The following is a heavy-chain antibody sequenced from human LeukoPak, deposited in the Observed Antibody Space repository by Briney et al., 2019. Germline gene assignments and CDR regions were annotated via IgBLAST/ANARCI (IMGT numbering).Heavy chain of an antibody. CDR1: NGSFSNYY. J-gene: IGHJ4*02. V-gene: IGHV4-34*01. Sequence: SETLSLTCAVFNGSFSNYYWSWTRQSPGKRLEWIGEINRGSTNYNPSLKTRVTISVDTSENQFSLTLNSVTAADTAVYYCARGMGQFDSWGQGTLVTVSS. CDR2: INRGST. D-gene: IGHD5-24*01. CDR3: ARGMGQFDS.